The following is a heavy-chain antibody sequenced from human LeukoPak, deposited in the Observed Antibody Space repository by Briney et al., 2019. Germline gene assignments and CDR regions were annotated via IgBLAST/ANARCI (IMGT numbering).Heavy chain of an antibody. D-gene: IGHD4-17*01. CDR3: ASRGTVTRGYFDY. Sequence: SETLSLTCTVSGGSISSYYWSWIRQPPGKGLEWIGNIYYSGNTNYNPSLKSRVTISVDTSKNQFSLKLRSVTAADTAVYYCASRGTVTRGYFDYWGQGTLVTVSS. V-gene: IGHV4-59*01. J-gene: IGHJ4*02. CDR1: GGSISSYY. CDR2: IYYSGNT.